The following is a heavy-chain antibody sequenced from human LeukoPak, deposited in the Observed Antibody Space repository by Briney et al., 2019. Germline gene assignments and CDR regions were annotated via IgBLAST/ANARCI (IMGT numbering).Heavy chain of an antibody. D-gene: IGHD6-19*01. V-gene: IGHV3-21*04. Sequence: AGGSLRLSCAASGFTFSSYNMNWARQAPGKGLEWVSSISSSSNYIYYADSVKGRFTISRDNSKNTLYLQMDSLRPEDTAVYYCAKLLTGWNWFDPWGLGTLVTVSS. CDR2: ISSSSNYI. CDR3: AKLLTGWNWFDP. CDR1: GFTFSSYN. J-gene: IGHJ5*02.